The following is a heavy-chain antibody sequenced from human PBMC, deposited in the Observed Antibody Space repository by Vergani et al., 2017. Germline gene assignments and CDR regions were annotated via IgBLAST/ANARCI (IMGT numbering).Heavy chain of an antibody. V-gene: IGHV1-69*02. D-gene: IGHD3-22*01. CDR2: IIPILGIA. J-gene: IGHJ5*02. CDR1: GGTFSSYT. CDR3: ASNPLDSSAPLNWFDP. Sequence: QVQLVQSGSELKKPGASVKVSCKASGGTFSSYTISWVRQAPGQGLEWMGRIIPILGIANYAQKLQGRVTMTTDTSTSAAYMELRSLRSDDTAVYYCASNPLDSSAPLNWFDPWGQGTLVTVSS.